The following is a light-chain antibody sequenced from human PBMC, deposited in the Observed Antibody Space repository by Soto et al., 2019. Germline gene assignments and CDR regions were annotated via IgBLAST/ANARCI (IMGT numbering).Light chain of an antibody. CDR3: QQYGSSLYT. J-gene: IGKJ2*01. V-gene: IGKV3-20*01. Sequence: EIVLTQSPGTLSLSPGERATLSCRASQSVSSSYLAWYQQKPGQAPRLLIYDASSRATGIPDRFSGSGSGPDFTLTSSRLEPEDFAVYYCQQYGSSLYTFGQGTKLEIK. CDR1: QSVSSSY. CDR2: DAS.